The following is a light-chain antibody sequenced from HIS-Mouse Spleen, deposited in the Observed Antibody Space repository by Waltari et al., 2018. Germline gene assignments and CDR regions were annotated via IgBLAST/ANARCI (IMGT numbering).Light chain of an antibody. CDR2: EGS. CDR1: SSDVGSYNL. V-gene: IGLV2-23*03. CDR3: CSYAGSSTFEV. Sequence: QSALTQPASVSGSPGQSITISCTGTSSDVGSYNLVSWYQQHPGKAPKLMSYEGSKRPSWVSNRFSGSKSGNTASLTISGLQAEDEADYYCCSYAGSSTFEVFGGGTKLTVL. J-gene: IGLJ2*01.